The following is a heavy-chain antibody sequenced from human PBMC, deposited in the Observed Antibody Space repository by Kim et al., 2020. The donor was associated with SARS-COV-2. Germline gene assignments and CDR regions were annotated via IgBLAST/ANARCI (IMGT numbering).Heavy chain of an antibody. V-gene: IGHV4-34*01. J-gene: IGHJ6*02. Sequence: SETLSLTCAVYGGSFSGYYWSWIRQPPGKGLEWIGEINHSGSTNYNPSLKSRVTISVDTSKNQFSLKLSSVTAADTAVYYCARLGDYGVSYYYYYGMDVWGQGTTVTVSS. D-gene: IGHD4-17*01. CDR1: GGSFSGYY. CDR2: INHSGST. CDR3: ARLGDYGVSYYYYYGMDV.